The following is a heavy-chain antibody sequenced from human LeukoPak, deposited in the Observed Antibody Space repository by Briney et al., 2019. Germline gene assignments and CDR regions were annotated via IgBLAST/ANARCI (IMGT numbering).Heavy chain of an antibody. D-gene: IGHD3-10*01. Sequence: GGSLRLSCAASGFTFSSYGMHWVRQAPGKGLEWVAVISYDGSNKYYADSVKGRFTISRDNSKNTLYLQMNSLRAEDTAVYYCAKEYGSGSYGRYYYYYGMDVWGQGTTVTVS. CDR1: GFTFSSYG. CDR2: ISYDGSNK. V-gene: IGHV3-30*18. CDR3: AKEYGSGSYGRYYYYYGMDV. J-gene: IGHJ6*02.